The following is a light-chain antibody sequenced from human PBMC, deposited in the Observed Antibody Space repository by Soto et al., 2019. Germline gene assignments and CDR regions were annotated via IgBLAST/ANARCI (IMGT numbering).Light chain of an antibody. CDR1: SSDIGSYNY. CDR2: GVT. Sequence: QSALAQPASVSGSPGQSITISCTGTSSDIGSYNYISWYQQYPDKGPKLIIYGVTNRPSGVSNRFSGSKSGYTASLTISGLQAEDEADYYCCSYTTTTTYFFGTGTKLTVL. J-gene: IGLJ1*01. CDR3: CSYTTTTTYF. V-gene: IGLV2-14*03.